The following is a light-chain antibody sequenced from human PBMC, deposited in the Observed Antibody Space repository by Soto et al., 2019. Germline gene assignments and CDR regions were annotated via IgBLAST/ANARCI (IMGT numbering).Light chain of an antibody. Sequence: EIVMTQSPATLSMSPGERATLSCRASQSVSSNLAWFQQKPGQAPRLLVYGASTRATGLPARFSGSGSGTEFTPTISSLQSEDFAVYYCQQYSNWPLTFGGGTKVDIK. CDR3: QQYSNWPLT. CDR1: QSVSSN. J-gene: IGKJ4*01. V-gene: IGKV3-15*01. CDR2: GAS.